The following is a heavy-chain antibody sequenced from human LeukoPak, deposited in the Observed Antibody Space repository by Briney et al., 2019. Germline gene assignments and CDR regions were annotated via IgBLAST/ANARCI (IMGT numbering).Heavy chain of an antibody. CDR3: ARGGYCSSTSCYTPVDY. CDR1: GGSFSGYY. V-gene: IGHV4-34*01. J-gene: IGHJ4*02. Sequence: KASETLSLTCAVYGGSFSGYYWSWIRQPPGKGLEWIGEINHSGSTNYNPSLKSRVTISVDTSKNQFSLKLSSVTAADTAVYYCARGGYCSSTSCYTPVDYWGQGTLVTVSS. CDR2: INHSGST. D-gene: IGHD2-2*02.